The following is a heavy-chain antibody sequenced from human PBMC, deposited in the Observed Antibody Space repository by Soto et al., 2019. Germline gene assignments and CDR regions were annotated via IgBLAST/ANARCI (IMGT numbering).Heavy chain of an antibody. CDR3: AKQTAVAGTSTWFDP. J-gene: IGHJ5*02. D-gene: IGHD6-19*01. CDR1: GFTFSSYA. V-gene: IGHV3-23*03. CDR2: IYADGRT. Sequence: PGGSLRLSCAASGFTFSSYAMSWVRQAPGKGLEWVSVIYADGRTYYADSVKGRFTISRDNSKNTLYLQVHSLRAEDTAVYYCAKQTAVAGTSTWFDPWGQGTLVTVSS.